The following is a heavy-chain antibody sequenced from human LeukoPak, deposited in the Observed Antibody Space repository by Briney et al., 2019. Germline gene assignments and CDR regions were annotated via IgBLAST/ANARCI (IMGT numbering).Heavy chain of an antibody. D-gene: IGHD5-12*01. CDR3: ARGVVVDSGYDLFDF. V-gene: IGHV3-48*04. CDR2: ISGSGTTM. Sequence: TGGSLRLSCAASGFTFSSYWMNWVRQPPGKELEWVSDISGSGTTMYYADSVKGRFTISRDNAKNSLYLQMNSLRAEDTAAYYCARGVVVDSGYDLFDFWGQGTLVTVSS. CDR1: GFTFSSYW. J-gene: IGHJ4*02.